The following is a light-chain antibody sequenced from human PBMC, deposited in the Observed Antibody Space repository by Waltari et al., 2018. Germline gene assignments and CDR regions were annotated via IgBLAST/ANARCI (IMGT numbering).Light chain of an antibody. V-gene: IGLV2-14*01. CDR2: DVG. CDR3: SSYTTSTTLL. Sequence: QSALPQPASVSGSPVQSITISCTGASTDVGAYNFVSWYQQHPGKAPKLILYDVGNRPSGISHRFSASKSGNTASLTISGLQEEDEGEYYCSSYTTSTTLLFGTGTRLTVL. J-gene: IGLJ1*01. CDR1: STDVGAYNF.